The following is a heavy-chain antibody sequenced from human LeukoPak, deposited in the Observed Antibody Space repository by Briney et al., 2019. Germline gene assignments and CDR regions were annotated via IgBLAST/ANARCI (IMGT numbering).Heavy chain of an antibody. V-gene: IGHV3-53*01. CDR1: GFTVSSSY. CDR2: IYAGGST. Sequence: GGSLRLSCAASGFTVSSSYMSWVRQAPGKGLEWVSVIYAGGSTYYADSVKGRFTISRDNSRDTLYLQMNSLRAEDTAVFYCAREASDGGYYYYGMDVWGQGTTVTVSS. D-gene: IGHD5-24*01. CDR3: AREASDGGYYYYGMDV. J-gene: IGHJ6*02.